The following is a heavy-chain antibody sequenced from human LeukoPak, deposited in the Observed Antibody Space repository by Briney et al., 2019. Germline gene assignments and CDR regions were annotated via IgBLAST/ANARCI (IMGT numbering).Heavy chain of an antibody. V-gene: IGHV1-2*02. CDR1: GYTITGYY. CDR3: ARATSHSRGGRLDY. D-gene: IGHD4-11*01. J-gene: IGHJ4*02. CDR2: INPNNGGT. Sequence: ASVKVSCKAFGYTITGYYIHWVRQAPGQGLEWMGWINPNNGGTNSAQKFQGRVTMTRDTSIGTAYMELNRLTYDDTAVYYCARATSHSRGGRLDYWGQGTLVTVSS.